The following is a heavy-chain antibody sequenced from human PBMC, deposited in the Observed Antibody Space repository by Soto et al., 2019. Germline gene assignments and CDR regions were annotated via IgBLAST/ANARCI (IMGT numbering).Heavy chain of an antibody. D-gene: IGHD2-2*01. Sequence: PSQTLSLTCAISGDSFSSNSAAWNWIRQSPSRGLEWLGRTYYRSKWYNDYAVSVKSRITINPDTSKNQFSLQLNSVTPEDTAVYYCARGWYQLPHPLYYFDYWGQGTLVTVSS. CDR2: TYYRSKWYN. CDR3: ARGWYQLPHPLYYFDY. V-gene: IGHV6-1*01. CDR1: GDSFSSNSAA. J-gene: IGHJ4*02.